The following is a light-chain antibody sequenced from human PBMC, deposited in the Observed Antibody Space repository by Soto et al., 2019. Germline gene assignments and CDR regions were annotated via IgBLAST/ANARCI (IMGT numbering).Light chain of an antibody. J-gene: IGLJ2*01. V-gene: IGLV1-47*02. CDR3: AAWDDSLSGVI. CDR1: SSNIGSNS. Sequence: QSVLTQSPSASGTPGQRVTISCSGSSSNIGSNSVSWYQQLPGSAPRLLIYSDHQRPSGVPDRFSGSKSGTSASLAIIGLQSEDAADYFCAAWDDSLSGVIFGGGTKLTVL. CDR2: SDH.